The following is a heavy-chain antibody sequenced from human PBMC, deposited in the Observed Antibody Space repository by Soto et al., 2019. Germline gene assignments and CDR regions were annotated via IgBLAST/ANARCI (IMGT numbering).Heavy chain of an antibody. Sequence: ASVKVSCKASGYTFTSYGISWVRQAPGQGLEWMGWISAYNGNTNYAQKLQGRVTMTTDTSTSTAYMELRSLRSDDTAVYYCASGAIEGHNEMATIDAFDIWGQGTMVTVSS. CDR2: ISAYNGNT. CDR1: GYTFTSYG. D-gene: IGHD5-12*01. V-gene: IGHV1-18*01. CDR3: ASGAIEGHNEMATIDAFDI. J-gene: IGHJ3*02.